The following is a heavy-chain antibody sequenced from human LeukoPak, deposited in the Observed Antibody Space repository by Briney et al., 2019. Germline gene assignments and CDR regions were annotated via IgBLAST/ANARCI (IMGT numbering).Heavy chain of an antibody. J-gene: IGHJ6*03. CDR1: GYTFTGYY. CDR3: ARDPRDILTGYYHYYYYYMDV. V-gene: IGHV1-2*02. D-gene: IGHD3-9*01. Sequence: ASVKVSCKASGYTFTGYYMHWVRQAPGQGLKWMGWINPNSGGTNYAQKFQGRVTMTGDTSISTAYMELSRLRSDDTAVYYCARDPRDILTGYYHYYYYYMDVWGKGTTVTISS. CDR2: INPNSGGT.